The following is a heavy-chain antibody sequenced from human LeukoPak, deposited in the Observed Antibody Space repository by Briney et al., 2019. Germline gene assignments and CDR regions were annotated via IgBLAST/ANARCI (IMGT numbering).Heavy chain of an antibody. V-gene: IGHV3-11*01. Sequence: PGGSLRLSRTTSGFTFSDYYMSWFRQVPGKGLEWLSYIDGNPDNVYYADSVRGRFTISRDNAKNSLYLQMNSLRGEDTAVYYCVRAYYRGYSDDFDSWGLGTLVTVSS. CDR1: GFTFSDYY. CDR2: IDGNPDNV. J-gene: IGHJ4*02. D-gene: IGHD3-10*01. CDR3: VRAYYRGYSDDFDS.